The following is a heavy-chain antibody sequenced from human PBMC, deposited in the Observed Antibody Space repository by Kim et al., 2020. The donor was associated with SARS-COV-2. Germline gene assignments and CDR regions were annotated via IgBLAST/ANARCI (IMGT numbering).Heavy chain of an antibody. V-gene: IGHV3-30*04. CDR3: AGHKAITFGGERYFDL. Sequence: GGSLRLSCAASGFTFSSYAMHWVRQAPGKGLEWVAGISYDGSKKNSPDSVKGRFTISRDNSKNALYLQMNSLRPEDTAVYYCAGHKAITFGGERYFDLWGRGTLVTVSS. CDR1: GFTFSSYA. CDR2: ISYDGSKK. J-gene: IGHJ2*01. D-gene: IGHD3-16*01.